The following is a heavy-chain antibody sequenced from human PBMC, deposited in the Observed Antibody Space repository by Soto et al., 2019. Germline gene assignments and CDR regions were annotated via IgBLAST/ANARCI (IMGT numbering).Heavy chain of an antibody. V-gene: IGHV4-34*01. CDR2: INHSGST. CDR3: ARGLSRRSILWWEDFDI. J-gene: IGHJ3*02. D-gene: IGHD2-21*01. Sequence: ASETLSLTCAVYGGSFSGYYWSWIRQPPGRGLEWIGEINHSGSTNYNPSLKSRVTISVGTSKNQFSLKLSSVTAADTAVYYCARGLSRRSILWWEDFDIWGQGTMVTVS. CDR1: GGSFSGYY.